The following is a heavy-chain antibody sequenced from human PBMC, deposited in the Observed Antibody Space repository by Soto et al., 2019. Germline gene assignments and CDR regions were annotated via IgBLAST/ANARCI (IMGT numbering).Heavy chain of an antibody. Sequence: QVQLVQSGAEVKKPGASVKVSCKASGYTFTSYGISWVRQAPGQGLEWMGWIRAYNGNTNYAQKLQGRVTMTTDTSTSPDYLEVRSLRSDETAVYYCARDLPTMDVWGQGTTVTVSS. CDR2: IRAYNGNT. CDR1: GYTFTSYG. CDR3: ARDLPTMDV. V-gene: IGHV1-18*01. J-gene: IGHJ6*02.